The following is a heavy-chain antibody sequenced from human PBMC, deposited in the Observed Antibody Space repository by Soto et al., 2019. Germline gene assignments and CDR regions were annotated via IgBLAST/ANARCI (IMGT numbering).Heavy chain of an antibody. CDR2: ICFDGTKT. D-gene: IGHD3-3*01. Sequence: PGGSLRLSCAASGFTFITYGMDWVRQAPGKGLEWVAVICFDGTKTYYADSVNGRFTISRDNSNNTLYLQRNSLRAEDTALYYWGYYNSRRGYKANGMDVWGQGTAVTVSS. J-gene: IGHJ6*02. CDR1: GFTFITYG. V-gene: IGHV3-33*01. CDR3: GYYNSRRGYKANGMDV.